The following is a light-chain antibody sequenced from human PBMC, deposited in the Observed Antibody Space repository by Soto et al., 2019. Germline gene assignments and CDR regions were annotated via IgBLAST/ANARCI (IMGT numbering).Light chain of an antibody. CDR1: SDIGNYNL. J-gene: IGLJ1*01. V-gene: IGLV2-23*02. Sequence: QSVVTQPASVSGSPGQSVTISCSGSDIGNYNLVSWYQHLPGRAPKLLIFEVTMRPSGISDRFSGSKSASTASLTISGLQAEDEGDYYCASYAGSRTYAFGCGTKLTVL. CDR3: ASYAGSRTYA. CDR2: EVT.